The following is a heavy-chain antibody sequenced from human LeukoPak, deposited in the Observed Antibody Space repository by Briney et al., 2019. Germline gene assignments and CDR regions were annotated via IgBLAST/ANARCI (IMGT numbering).Heavy chain of an antibody. V-gene: IGHV3-48*03. D-gene: IGHD3-10*02. J-gene: IGHJ6*04. CDR2: ISDTGGTI. CDR3: AELGITMIGGV. CDR1: GFTFSTYE. Sequence: PGGSLRLSCAASGFTFSTYEMNWVRQAPGKGLEWVSYISDTGGTIYYADSVKGRFTISRDNAKNSLYLQMNSLRAEDTAVYYCAELGITMIGGVWGKGTTVTISS.